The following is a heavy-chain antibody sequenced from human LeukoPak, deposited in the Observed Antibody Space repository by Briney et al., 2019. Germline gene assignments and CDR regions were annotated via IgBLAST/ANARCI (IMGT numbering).Heavy chain of an antibody. J-gene: IGHJ4*02. D-gene: IGHD6-13*01. CDR2: ISAYSGNT. CDR1: GYTFTSYG. V-gene: IGHV1-18*01. CDR3: ASVVAAAGLDY. Sequence: GASVKVSCKASGYTFTSYGISWVRQAPGQGLEWMGLISAYSGNTNYAQKLQGRVTMTTDTSTSTAYMELRSLRLEDTDVYYCASVVAAAGLDYWGQGTLVSVSS.